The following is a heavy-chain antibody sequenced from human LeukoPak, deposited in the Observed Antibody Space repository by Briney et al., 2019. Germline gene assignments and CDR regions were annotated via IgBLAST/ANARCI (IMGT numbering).Heavy chain of an antibody. D-gene: IGHD5-24*01. CDR2: INWNGGST. J-gene: IGHJ6*02. Sequence: QTGGSLRLSCAAFGFIFDDYGMNWVRQAPGKGLEWVSGINWNGGSTGYADSVKGRFTISRDNAKNSLYLQMNSLRAEDTALYYCAKDQRSSYYYGMDVWGQGTTVTVSS. V-gene: IGHV3-20*04. CDR1: GFIFDDYG. CDR3: AKDQRSSYYYGMDV.